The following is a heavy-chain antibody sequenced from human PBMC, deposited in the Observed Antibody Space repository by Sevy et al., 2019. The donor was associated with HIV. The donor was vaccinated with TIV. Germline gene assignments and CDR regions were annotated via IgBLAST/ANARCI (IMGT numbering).Heavy chain of an antibody. V-gene: IGHV3-23*01. CDR3: AKDLSVGADDV. D-gene: IGHD1-26*01. J-gene: IGHJ3*01. CDR2: ISYTSVMT. Sequence: GGSLRLSCVGSGFRFRNYAMRWVRQAPGKGLEWVSGISYTSVMTDYGDSVKGRFIISRDNSINTLYLHMNDLRPEDTASYFCAKDLSVGADDVWGQGTMVTVSS. CDR1: GFRFRNYA.